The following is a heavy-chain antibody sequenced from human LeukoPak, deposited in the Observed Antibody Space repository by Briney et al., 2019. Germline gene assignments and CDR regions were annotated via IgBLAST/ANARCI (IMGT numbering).Heavy chain of an antibody. Sequence: SETLSLTCTVSGGSISGYSWNWIRQPPGKGLEWIGYISYNGNTNYNPSLKSRVTLSVDTSKSQLSLKLNSVTAADTAVYYWARQRPMFDSWGQGTLVTVSS. CDR1: GGSISGYS. CDR3: ARQRPMFDS. J-gene: IGHJ4*02. CDR2: ISYNGNT. V-gene: IGHV4-59*08.